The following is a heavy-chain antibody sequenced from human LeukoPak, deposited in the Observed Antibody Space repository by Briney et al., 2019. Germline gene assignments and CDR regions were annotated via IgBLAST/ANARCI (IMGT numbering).Heavy chain of an antibody. CDR2: TYYRYKWYY. CDR1: GDSVSSNSAT. V-gene: IGHV6-1*01. Sequence: SQTLSLTSGTSGDSVSSNSATWNWIRQSPSRGLEWLGRTYYRYKWYYEYAVSVKSRVTISPDTSKNQFSLQLNSVTPEDTAVYYCARGNPRALVNWGQGTLVTVSS. D-gene: IGHD2/OR15-2a*01. CDR3: ARGNPRALVN. J-gene: IGHJ4*02.